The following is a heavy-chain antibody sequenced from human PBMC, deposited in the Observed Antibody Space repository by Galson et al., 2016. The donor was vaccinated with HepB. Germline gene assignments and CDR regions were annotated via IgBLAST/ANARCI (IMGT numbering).Heavy chain of an antibody. J-gene: IGHJ5*02. V-gene: IGHV3-30*18. Sequence: SLRLSCAASGFTLSNCGMHWVRQAPGKGLEWVAMISYDGNNKYYGDSVKGRFTISRDNSKNTLYLEMNSLGTEDTAVYYCAKDWGSSGCYNWFDPWGQGALVTVSS. CDR1: GFTLSNCG. CDR3: AKDWGSSGCYNWFDP. CDR2: ISYDGNNK. D-gene: IGHD6-19*01.